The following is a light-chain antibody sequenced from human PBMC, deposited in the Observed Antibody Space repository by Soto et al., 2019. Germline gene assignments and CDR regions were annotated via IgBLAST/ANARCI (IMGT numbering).Light chain of an antibody. CDR3: QQLHGYPWT. V-gene: IGKV1-9*01. J-gene: IGKJ1*01. Sequence: DIQLTQSPSFLSASVGDSVTITCRASQGVTGYVAWYQQKPGKAPNLLIYAASTLQSGVPSRFSGSGSGTEFTLTISSLQPEDFAIYYCQQLHGYPWTFGHWTKVEIK. CDR1: QGVTGY. CDR2: AAS.